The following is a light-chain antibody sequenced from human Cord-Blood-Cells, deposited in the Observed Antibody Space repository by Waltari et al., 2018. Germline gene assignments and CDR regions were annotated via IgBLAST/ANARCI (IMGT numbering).Light chain of an antibody. V-gene: IGKV1-33*01. J-gene: IGKJ3*01. CDR3: QQYANLFT. Sequence: DIQMTQSPSSLSAPVGDRVTITCQASQDISNSLNWYQQKPGKSPKLLIYDASNLETGVPSRFSGRGSGTEFTVTISSLQPEDIATYYCQQYANLFTFGPGTKVDIK. CDR2: DAS. CDR1: QDISNS.